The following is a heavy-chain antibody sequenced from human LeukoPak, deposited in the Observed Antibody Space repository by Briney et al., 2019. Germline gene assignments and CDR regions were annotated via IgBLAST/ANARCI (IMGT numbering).Heavy chain of an antibody. J-gene: IGHJ4*02. D-gene: IGHD2-21*02. CDR3: ARNVYCGGDCYFLDY. Sequence: SQTLSLTCTVSGGSISSSSYYWGWIRQPPGKGLEWIGSIYYSGSTYYNPSLKSRVTISVDTSKNQFSLKLSSVTAADTAVYYCARNVYCGGDCYFLDYWGQGTLVPVSS. V-gene: IGHV4-39*01. CDR1: GGSISSSSYY. CDR2: IYYSGST.